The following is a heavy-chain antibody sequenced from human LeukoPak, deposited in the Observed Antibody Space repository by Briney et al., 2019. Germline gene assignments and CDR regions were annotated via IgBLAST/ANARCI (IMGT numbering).Heavy chain of an antibody. V-gene: IGHV1-46*01. J-gene: IGHJ4*02. CDR1: GYTFTSYY. D-gene: IGHD5-24*01. Sequence: ASVKVSCKASGYTFTSYYMHWVRQAPGQGLEWMGIINPSGGSTSYAQKFQGRVTITADESTSTAYMELSSLRSEDTAVYYCARGLQFYIFDYWGQGTLVTVSS. CDR2: INPSGGST. CDR3: ARGLQFYIFDY.